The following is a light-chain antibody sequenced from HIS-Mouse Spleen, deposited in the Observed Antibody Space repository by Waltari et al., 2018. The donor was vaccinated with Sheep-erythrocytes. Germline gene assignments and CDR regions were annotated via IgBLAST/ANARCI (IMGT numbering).Light chain of an antibody. J-gene: IGLJ3*02. V-gene: IGLV2-23*01. CDR2: EGS. CDR1: SSDVGSYNL. Sequence: QSALTQPASVSGSPGQSITISCTGTSSDVGSYNLVSWDQQHPGKAPKLIIYEGSKRRSGVSNRLSGSKSGNTASLTIPGLQAEDEADYYCCSYAGSSTPWVFGGGTKLTVL. CDR3: CSYAGSSTPWV.